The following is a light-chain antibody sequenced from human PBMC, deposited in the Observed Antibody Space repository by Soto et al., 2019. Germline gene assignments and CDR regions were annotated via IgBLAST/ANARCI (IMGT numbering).Light chain of an antibody. J-gene: IGKJ5*01. Sequence: DIQMTQSPSSLSASVGDRVTITCQASQDISNYLNWYQQKPGKAPKLLIYDASTLETGVPSRFSGSRSGTDFTFTISNLQPEDIATYYCQQYDNLPSITFGQGTRLEIK. V-gene: IGKV1-33*01. CDR3: QQYDNLPSIT. CDR2: DAS. CDR1: QDISNY.